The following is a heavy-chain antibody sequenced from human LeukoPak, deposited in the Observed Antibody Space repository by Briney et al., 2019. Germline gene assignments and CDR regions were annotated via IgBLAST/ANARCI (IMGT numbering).Heavy chain of an antibody. Sequence: SETLSLTCAVYGGSFSGYYWSWIRQPPGKGLEWIGEINHSGSTNYNPSLKSRATISVDTSKNQFSLKLSSVTAADTAVYYCASISSSSTNQSRDYWGQGTLVTVSS. V-gene: IGHV4-34*01. CDR3: ASISSSSTNQSRDY. J-gene: IGHJ4*02. D-gene: IGHD2-2*01. CDR1: GGSFSGYY. CDR2: INHSGST.